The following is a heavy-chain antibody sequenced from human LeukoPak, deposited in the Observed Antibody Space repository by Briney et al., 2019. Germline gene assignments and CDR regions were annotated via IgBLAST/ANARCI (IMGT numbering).Heavy chain of an antibody. D-gene: IGHD2-2*01. Sequence: ASVKVSCKASGYTFTSSDINWVRQATGQGLEWMGWMNPNSGNTGYAQKFQGRVTITRNTSISTAYMELSSLRSEDTAVYYCARGPLPAAGTSDYWGQGTLVTVSS. J-gene: IGHJ4*02. CDR1: GYTFTSSD. V-gene: IGHV1-8*03. CDR2: MNPNSGNT. CDR3: ARGPLPAAGTSDY.